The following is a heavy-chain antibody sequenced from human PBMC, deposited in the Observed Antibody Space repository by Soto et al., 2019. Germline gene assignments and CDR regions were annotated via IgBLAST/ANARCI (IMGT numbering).Heavy chain of an antibody. J-gene: IGHJ4*02. D-gene: IGHD3-22*01. CDR2: ISWNSAII. CDR1: GFAFADFA. V-gene: IGHV3-9*01. Sequence: EVQLVESGGDLVQPGKSLRLSCAASGFAFADFAMHWVRQAPGKGLEWISGISWNSAIIGYADSVKGRFTISRDNAKNYLYLQMTSLRAEDKDLYYWEKDITYYDSSGYLDYWGQGVVVTVSA. CDR3: EKDITYYDSSGYLDY.